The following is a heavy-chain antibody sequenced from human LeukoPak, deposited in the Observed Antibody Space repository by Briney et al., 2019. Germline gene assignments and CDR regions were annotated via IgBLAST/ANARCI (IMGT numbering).Heavy chain of an antibody. V-gene: IGHV3-21*04. D-gene: IGHD3-22*01. CDR2: ISSSSSYI. J-gene: IGHJ4*02. Sequence: GGSLRLSCAASGFTFSSYSMNWVRQAPGKGLEWVSSISSSSSYIYYADSVKGRFTISRDNSKNTLYLQMNSLRAEDTAVYYCAKVDGFDSSGYYQPFGGQGTLVTVSS. CDR1: GFTFSSYS. CDR3: AKVDGFDSSGYYQPF.